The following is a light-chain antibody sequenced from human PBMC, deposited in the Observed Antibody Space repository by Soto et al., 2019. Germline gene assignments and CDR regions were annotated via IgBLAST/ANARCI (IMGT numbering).Light chain of an antibody. CDR1: QSISNN. J-gene: IGKJ1*01. V-gene: IGKV3-15*01. CDR2: GAS. Sequence: ETVMTQSPSTLSVSPGERATLSCRAIQSISNNLAWYQQKPGQVPRLLIYGASTRATGIPARFSGSGSGTEFTLTINSLQSEDSAVYYCHQYNNWPPATFGQGTKVDIK. CDR3: HQYNNWPPAT.